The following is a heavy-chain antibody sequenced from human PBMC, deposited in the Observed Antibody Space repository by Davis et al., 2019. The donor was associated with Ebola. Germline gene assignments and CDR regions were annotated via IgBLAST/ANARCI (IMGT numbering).Heavy chain of an antibody. CDR1: GFTFSSYW. J-gene: IGHJ4*02. V-gene: IGHV3-74*01. D-gene: IGHD4-17*01. CDR3: ARGGDYAKVGY. CDR2: IKSDGSTI. Sequence: GESLKISCAASGFTFSSYWMHWVRQAPGEGLVWVSAIKSDGSTITYADSVKGRFTVSRDNAKNTLSLQMNSLRAEDTAVYYCARGGDYAKVGYWGQGTLVTVSS.